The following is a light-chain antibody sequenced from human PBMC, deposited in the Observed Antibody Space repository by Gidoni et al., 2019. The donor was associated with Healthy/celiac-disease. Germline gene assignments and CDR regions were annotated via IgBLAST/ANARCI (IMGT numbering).Light chain of an antibody. Sequence: EIVMTQSPATLSVSPGERATLSCRASQRVSSKLAWYQQKPGQAPRLLIYGASTRATVIPARFSGSGSGTEFTLTISSLQSEDLAVYYCQQYNNWPPITFGQXTRLEIK. CDR1: QRVSSK. V-gene: IGKV3-15*01. CDR3: QQYNNWPPIT. CDR2: GAS. J-gene: IGKJ5*01.